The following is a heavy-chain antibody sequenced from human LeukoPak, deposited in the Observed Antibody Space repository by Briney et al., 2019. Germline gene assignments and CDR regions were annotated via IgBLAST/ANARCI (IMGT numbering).Heavy chain of an antibody. Sequence: GVALKISSKGSGLGFTSYWIGWVRPVPGKGMEWMGIIYSGDSDTRYSPYFPCQVTISADKSISTAYLQWSSLKASDTAMYYCARAVVPAARPARWYFDLWGRGTLVTVSS. J-gene: IGHJ2*01. V-gene: IGHV5-51*01. D-gene: IGHD2-2*02. CDR1: GLGFTSYW. CDR3: ARAVVPAARPARWYFDL. CDR2: IYSGDSDT.